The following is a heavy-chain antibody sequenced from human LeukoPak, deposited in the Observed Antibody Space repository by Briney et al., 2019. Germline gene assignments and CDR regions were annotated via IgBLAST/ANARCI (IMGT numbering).Heavy chain of an antibody. CDR3: ARRVSYSYDNDY. CDR2: IYSGGST. Sequence: GGSLRLSCAASGFTVSNNYMNWVRQAPGTRLEWVSVIYSGGSTYYADSVKGRFTISRDNSKNTLYLQMNSLRAEDTAVYYCARRVSYSYDNDYWGQGTLVTVSS. V-gene: IGHV3-66*01. D-gene: IGHD5-18*01. CDR1: GFTVSNNY. J-gene: IGHJ4*02.